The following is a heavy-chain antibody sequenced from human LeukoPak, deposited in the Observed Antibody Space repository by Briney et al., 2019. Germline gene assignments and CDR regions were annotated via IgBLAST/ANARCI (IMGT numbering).Heavy chain of an antibody. J-gene: IGHJ6*02. Sequence: GASVKVSCKTSGYSFNSHHVHWVRQAPGQGLEWMGVKFSHDGSTSNTQKFQGRITMTRDTSTSTVYMGLSSLRSEDTAVYYCARDSGNFHYDMDVWGQGTTVIVSS. CDR3: ARDSGNFHYDMDV. CDR2: KFSHDGST. V-gene: IGHV1-46*02. CDR1: GYSFNSHH. D-gene: IGHD3-10*01.